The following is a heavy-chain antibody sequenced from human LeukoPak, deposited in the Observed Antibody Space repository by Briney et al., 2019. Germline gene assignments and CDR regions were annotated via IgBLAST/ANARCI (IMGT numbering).Heavy chain of an antibody. CDR3: ARALWIQLDDAFDI. CDR1: GFTFSSYA. Sequence: PGRSLRLSCAASGFTFSSYAMHWVRQAPGKELEWVAVISYDGSNKYYADSVKGRFTISRDNSKNTLYLQMNSLRAEDTAVYYCARALWIQLDDAFDIWGQGTMVTVSS. V-gene: IGHV3-30-3*01. D-gene: IGHD5-18*01. CDR2: ISYDGSNK. J-gene: IGHJ3*02.